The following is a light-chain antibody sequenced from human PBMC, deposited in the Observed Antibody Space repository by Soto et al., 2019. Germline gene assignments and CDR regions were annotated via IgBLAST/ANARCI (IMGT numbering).Light chain of an antibody. V-gene: IGKV3-20*01. CDR1: QSIRSER. J-gene: IGKJ5*01. Sequence: EVVLKQSPATLSLSPCERATISCLASQSIRSERLAWYQQKPGQAPRLVIFDASNRASGMPERFSGSGSGTDFTLTIARLEPEDFAVYYCQEYDGAPITFGLGTRLEIK. CDR3: QEYDGAPIT. CDR2: DAS.